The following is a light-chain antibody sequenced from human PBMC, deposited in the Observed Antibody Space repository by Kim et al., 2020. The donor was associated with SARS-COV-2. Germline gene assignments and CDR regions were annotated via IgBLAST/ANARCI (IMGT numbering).Light chain of an antibody. Sequence: EIVLTQSPGTLSLSPGERATLSCRASQSVSSSYLAWYQQKPGQAPRLLIYRASSRATGIPDRFSGSGSGTDFTLTISRLEAEDFAVYYCQQYSDSRTLGQGTKVDIK. CDR1: QSVSSSY. CDR2: RAS. CDR3: QQYSDSRT. J-gene: IGKJ1*01. V-gene: IGKV3-20*01.